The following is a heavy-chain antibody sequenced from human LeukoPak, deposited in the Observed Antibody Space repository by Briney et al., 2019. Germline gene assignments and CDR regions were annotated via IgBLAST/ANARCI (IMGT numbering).Heavy chain of an antibody. V-gene: IGHV1-18*01. J-gene: IGHJ4*02. CDR1: GYTFTSYG. CDR2: ISAYNGNT. CDR3: ARDLLLWFGEARGYYFDY. Sequence: ASVKVSCKASGYTFTSYGLSWVRQAPGQGLEWMGWISAYNGNTNYAQKLQGRVTMTTDTSTSTAYMELRSLRSDDTAVYYCARDLLLWFGEARGYYFDYWGQGTLVTVSS. D-gene: IGHD3-10*01.